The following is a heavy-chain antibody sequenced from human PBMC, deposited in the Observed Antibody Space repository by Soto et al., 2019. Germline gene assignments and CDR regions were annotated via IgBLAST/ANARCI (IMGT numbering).Heavy chain of an antibody. Sequence: QVQLVESGGGVVQPGRSLRLSCAASGFTFSNYGMHWVRQAPGKGLEWVVVIWYDGNNKYYADSVKGRFTISRDNSKNTLYLQMNSLRAEDTAVYYCARDLQGSGSFYSPDYWGQGTLVTVSS. V-gene: IGHV3-33*01. CDR2: IWYDGNNK. CDR3: ARDLQGSGSFYSPDY. CDR1: GFTFSNYG. D-gene: IGHD3-10*01. J-gene: IGHJ4*02.